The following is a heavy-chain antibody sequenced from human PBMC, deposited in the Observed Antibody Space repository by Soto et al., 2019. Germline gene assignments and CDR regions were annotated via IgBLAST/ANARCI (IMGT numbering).Heavy chain of an antibody. CDR2: IIPIFGTA. Sequence: SVKVSCKASGGTFSSYAISWVRQAPGQGLEWMGGIIPIFGTANYAQKFQGRVTITADESTSTAYMELSSLRSEDTAVYYCARDPLGYNWFDPWGQGTLVTVSS. D-gene: IGHD3-16*02. V-gene: IGHV1-69*13. CDR1: GGTFSSYA. J-gene: IGHJ5*02. CDR3: ARDPLGYNWFDP.